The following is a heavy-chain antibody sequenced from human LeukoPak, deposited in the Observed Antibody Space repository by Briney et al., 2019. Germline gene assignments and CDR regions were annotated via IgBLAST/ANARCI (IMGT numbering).Heavy chain of an antibody. J-gene: IGHJ6*03. CDR1: GFTFSSYW. V-gene: IGHV3-7*01. Sequence: GGSLRLSCAASGFTFSSYWMSWVRQAPGKGLEWVANIKQDGSEKYYVDSVKGRLTISRDNAKNSLYLQMNSLRAEDTAVYYCTRVEETATTAAIIRKYSYYYYYMDVWGKGNTVTVSS. CDR3: TRVEETATTAAIIRKYSYYYYYMDV. D-gene: IGHD4-11*01. CDR2: IKQDGSEK.